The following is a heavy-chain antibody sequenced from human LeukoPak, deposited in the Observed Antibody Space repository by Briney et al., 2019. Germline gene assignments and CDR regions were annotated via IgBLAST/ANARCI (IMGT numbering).Heavy chain of an antibody. V-gene: IGHV4-59*01. CDR3: ARGPTYSNSYDY. D-gene: IGHD4-11*01. J-gene: IGHJ4*02. CDR1: GGSISSYY. Sequence: PSETLSLTCTVSGGSISSYYWSWIRQPPGKGLEWIGYIYYSGSTNYNPSLKSRVTISVDTSKNQFSLKLTSVTAADTAVYYCARGPTYSNSYDYWGQGTLVTVSS. CDR2: IYYSGST.